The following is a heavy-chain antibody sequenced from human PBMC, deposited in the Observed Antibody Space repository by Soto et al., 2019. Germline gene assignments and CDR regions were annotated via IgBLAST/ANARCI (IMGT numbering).Heavy chain of an antibody. CDR3: ARGGVSTRTFDY. J-gene: IGHJ4*02. V-gene: IGHV5-51*01. CDR1: GYNFAGYW. CDR2: IYPSDSDT. D-gene: IGHD3-3*01. Sequence: GESLKIACKGSGYNFAGYWIAWVRQMPGKGLELMGIIYPSDSDTRYRPSFQGQVTISADKSISSAYLQWSSLRASDTAMYYCARGGVSTRTFDYWGQGTPVTVSS.